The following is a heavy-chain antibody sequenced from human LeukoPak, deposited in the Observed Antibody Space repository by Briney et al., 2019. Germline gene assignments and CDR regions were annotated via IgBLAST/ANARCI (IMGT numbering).Heavy chain of an antibody. J-gene: IGHJ4*02. CDR2: IYYSGST. CDR3: ARAGDYNREYYFDY. V-gene: IGHV4-59*12. Sequence: SETLSLTCTVSGGSISSYYWSWIRQPPGKGLEWIGYIYYSGSTNYNPSLKSRVTISVDTSKNQFSLKLSSVTAADTAVYYCARAGDYNREYYFDYWGQGTLVTVSS. CDR1: GGSISSYY. D-gene: IGHD4-17*01.